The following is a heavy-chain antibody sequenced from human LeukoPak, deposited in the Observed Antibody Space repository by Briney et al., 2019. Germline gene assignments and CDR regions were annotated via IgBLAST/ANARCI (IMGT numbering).Heavy chain of an antibody. V-gene: IGHV4-31*03. CDR3: TTDLKYYYNFDY. CDR2: SYYSGST. CDR1: GGSISSGGYY. Sequence: SQTLSLTCTVSGGSISSGGYYWSWIRQHPGEGLEWIGYSYYSGSTYYNPSLKSRVTISIDTSKNQFSLKLSSVTAEDTAVYYCTTDLKYYYNFDYWGQGTLVTVSS. D-gene: IGHD3-10*01. J-gene: IGHJ4*02.